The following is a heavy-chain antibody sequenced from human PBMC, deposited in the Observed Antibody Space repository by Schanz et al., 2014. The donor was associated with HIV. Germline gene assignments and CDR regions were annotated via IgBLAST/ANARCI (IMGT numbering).Heavy chain of an antibody. J-gene: IGHJ4*02. V-gene: IGHV3-30*18. CDR2: ISHDGSNK. CDR3: AKDIQDYSNSFDL. Sequence: QVQLVESGGGVVQPGRSLRLSCAASGFSFSSHGMHWVRQPPGKGLEWVALISHDGSNKYYADSVKGRFTISRDNAKNSLYLQMNSLRPEDTALYYCAKDIQDYSNSFDLWGQGTLVTVSA. CDR1: GFSFSSHG. D-gene: IGHD4-4*01.